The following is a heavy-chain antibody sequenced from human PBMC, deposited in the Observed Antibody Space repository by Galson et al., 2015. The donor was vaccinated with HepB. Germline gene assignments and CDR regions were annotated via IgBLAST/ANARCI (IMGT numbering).Heavy chain of an antibody. D-gene: IGHD2-2*01. J-gene: IGHJ4*02. CDR2: ITDNDATT. Sequence: SLRLSCAASGFTFSSFAMSWVRQAPGKGLEWVSGITDNDATTYYADSVKGRFTISRDISKNTVYMQMNGLRAEDTAVYYCAKDGGDRSTVFCYAIPLDYWAQGTLVTVSS. CDR1: GFTFSSFA. CDR3: AKDGGDRSTVFCYAIPLDY. V-gene: IGHV3-23*01.